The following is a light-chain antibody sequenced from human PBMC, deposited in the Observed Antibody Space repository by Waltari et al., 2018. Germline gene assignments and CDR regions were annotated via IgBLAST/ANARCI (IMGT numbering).Light chain of an antibody. CDR2: EVT. CDR1: SSDVGGYNY. CDR3: NSYTSSNTEI. Sequence: QSALTQPASVSGSPGQSITISCTGTSSDVGGYNYVSWYQQHPGKAPKLMIYEVTNRPSGVSNRFSGPKSGCTASLTISGLQAEDEADYYCNSYTSSNTEIFGGGTKLTVL. J-gene: IGLJ2*01. V-gene: IGLV2-14*01.